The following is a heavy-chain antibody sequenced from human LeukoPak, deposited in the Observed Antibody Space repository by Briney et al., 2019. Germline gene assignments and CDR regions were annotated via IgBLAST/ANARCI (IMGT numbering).Heavy chain of an antibody. CDR3: ARHHSGYDYDPGYFDY. V-gene: IGHV4-39*01. CDR1: GGSISSSSYY. Sequence: SETLSLTCTVSGGSISSSSYYWGWIRQPPGKGLEWIGSIYYSGSTYYNPSLKSRVTISVDTSQNQFSLKLSSVTAADTAVYYCARHHSGYDYDPGYFDYWGQGTLVTVSS. D-gene: IGHD5-12*01. CDR2: IYYSGST. J-gene: IGHJ4*02.